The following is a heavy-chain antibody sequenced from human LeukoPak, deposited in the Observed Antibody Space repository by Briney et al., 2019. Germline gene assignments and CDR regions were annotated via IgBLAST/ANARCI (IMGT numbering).Heavy chain of an antibody. CDR2: IYTSGST. CDR3: ARLTTMIVVVISTNYYYYMDV. J-gene: IGHJ6*03. CDR1: GGSISSYY. V-gene: IGHV4-4*07. Sequence: SETLSLTCTVSGGSISSYYWSWIRQPAGKGLEWIGRIYTSGSTNYNPSLKSRVTISVDTSKNQFSLKLSSVTAADTAVYYCARLTTMIVVVISTNYYYYMDVWGKGTTVTISS. D-gene: IGHD3-22*01.